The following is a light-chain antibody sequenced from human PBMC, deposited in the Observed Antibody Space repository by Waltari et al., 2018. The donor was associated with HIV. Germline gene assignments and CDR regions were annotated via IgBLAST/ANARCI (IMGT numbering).Light chain of an antibody. CDR1: QSISSW. V-gene: IGKV1-5*03. J-gene: IGKJ2*01. Sequence: DIQMTQSPSTLSASVGDRVTITCRASQSISSWLAWYQQKPGKAPKLLIYKASTVESGVPSRFGGSGSGTEFTLTISSLQPDDFATYYCQQYNSYSRTFGQGTKLEIK. CDR3: QQYNSYSRT. CDR2: KAS.